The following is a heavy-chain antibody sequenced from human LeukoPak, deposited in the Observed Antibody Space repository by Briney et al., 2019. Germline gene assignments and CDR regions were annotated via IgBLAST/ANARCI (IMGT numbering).Heavy chain of an antibody. D-gene: IGHD3-3*01. CDR1: GGTFSSYA. Sequence: GASVKVSCKASGGTFSSYAISWVRQAPGQGLEWMGGIIPIFGTANYAQKFQGRVTITADESTSTAYMELSSLRSEDTAVYYCASSVLRSDFWSGYYIVYFDYWGQGTLVTVSS. CDR2: IIPIFGTA. V-gene: IGHV1-69*13. CDR3: ASSVLRSDFWSGYYIVYFDY. J-gene: IGHJ4*02.